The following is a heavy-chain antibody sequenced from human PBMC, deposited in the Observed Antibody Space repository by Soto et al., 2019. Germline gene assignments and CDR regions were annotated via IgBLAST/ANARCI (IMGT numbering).Heavy chain of an antibody. CDR2: FDPEDGET. CDR1: GYTLTELS. V-gene: IGHV1-24*01. Sequence: ASVEVSCKVSGYTLTELSMHWVRQAPGKGLEWMGGFDPEDGETIYAQKFQGRVTMTEDTSTDTAYMELSSLRSEDTAVYYCATVGITMVRGVIQWYYGMDVWGQGTTVTVSS. CDR3: ATVGITMVRGVIQWYYGMDV. D-gene: IGHD3-10*01. J-gene: IGHJ6*02.